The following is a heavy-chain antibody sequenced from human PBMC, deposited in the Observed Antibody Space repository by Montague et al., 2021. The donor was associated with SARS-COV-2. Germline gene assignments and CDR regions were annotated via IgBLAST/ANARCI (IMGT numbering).Heavy chain of an antibody. CDR1: GGSFSGYY. Sequence: SETLSLTCAVYGGSFSGYYWSWIRQPPGKEVEWIGEINHSGSTNYNQSLKSRGTISVDTSKNQFSLKLSTVTAADTAVYYCARGPHSSCWRYSYCYGMGVWGQGTTVTVSS. CDR3: ARGPHSSCWRYSYCYGMGV. J-gene: IGHJ6*02. D-gene: IGHD6-13*01. CDR2: INHSGST. V-gene: IGHV4-34*01.